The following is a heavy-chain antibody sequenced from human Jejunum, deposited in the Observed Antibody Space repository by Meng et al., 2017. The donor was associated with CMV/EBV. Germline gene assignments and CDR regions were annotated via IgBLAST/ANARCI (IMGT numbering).Heavy chain of an antibody. CDR1: GYTFTAYW. V-gene: IGHV1-2*06. CDR3: TRDYSGNWAIDY. J-gene: IGHJ4*02. CDR2: IHPNAGSI. Sequence: CTASGYTFTAYWTNWVRQARGQGLEWMGRIHPNAGSIDYAKKFQGRVTMTRDTSISTVYMDLSSLTSDDTAVYYCTRDYSGNWAIDYWGQGTLVTVSS. D-gene: IGHD4-23*01.